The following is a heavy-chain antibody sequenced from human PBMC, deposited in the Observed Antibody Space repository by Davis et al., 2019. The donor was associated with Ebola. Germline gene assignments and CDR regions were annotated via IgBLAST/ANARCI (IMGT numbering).Heavy chain of an antibody. D-gene: IGHD7-27*01. V-gene: IGHV3-15*01. CDR2: IKSKTDGGTT. J-gene: IGHJ3*02. CDR3: TTIQTGDLAFDI. CDR1: GFTFSSYS. Sequence: PGGSLRLSCAASGFTFSSYSMNWVRQAPGKGLEWVGRIKSKTDGGTTDYAAPVKGRFTISRDDSKNTLYLQMNSLKTEDTAVYYCTTIQTGDLAFDIWGQGTMVTVSS.